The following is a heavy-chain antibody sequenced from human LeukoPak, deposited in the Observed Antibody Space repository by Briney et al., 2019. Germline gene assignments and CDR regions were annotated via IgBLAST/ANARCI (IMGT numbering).Heavy chain of an antibody. CDR1: GFAVTTNY. CDR3: AKDKYNFWSGSNYYYMDV. D-gene: IGHD3-3*01. V-gene: IGHV3-23*01. CDR2: ISGGAGST. Sequence: GGSLRLSCAASGFAVTTNYLSWVRQAPGKGLECVSVISGGAGSTYYADSVKGRFTISRDNSKNTLYLQMNSLRAEDTAVYYCAKDKYNFWSGSNYYYMDVWGKGTTVTVSS. J-gene: IGHJ6*03.